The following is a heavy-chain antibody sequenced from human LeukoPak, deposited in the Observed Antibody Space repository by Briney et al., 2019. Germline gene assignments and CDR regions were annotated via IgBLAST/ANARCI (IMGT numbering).Heavy chain of an antibody. D-gene: IGHD3-10*01. J-gene: IGHJ4*02. CDR1: GYTFSRYW. CDR3: TTDTFGARDS. V-gene: IGHV3-74*01. Sequence: GGSLRLSCAASGYTFSRYWMHWVRQGPGKGLVWVSRINEDGSSTSYAESVRGRFTISRDNAKNTLYLQMNSLRAEDAAAYYCTTDTFGARDSWGQGTLVTVSS. CDR2: INEDGSST.